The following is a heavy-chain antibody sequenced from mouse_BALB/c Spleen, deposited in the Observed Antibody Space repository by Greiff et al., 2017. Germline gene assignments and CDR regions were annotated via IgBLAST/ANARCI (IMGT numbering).Heavy chain of an antibody. CDR2: ISSGGSYT. D-gene: IGHD2-4*01. CDR3: ARDLDDYEYYAMDY. CDR1: GFTFSSYG. Sequence: EVKLMESGGDLVKPGGSLKLSCAASGFTFSSYGMSWVRQTPDKRLEWVATISSGGSYTYYPDSVKGRFTISRDNAKNNLYLQMSSLKSEDTAMYYCARDLDDYEYYAMDYWGQGTSVTVSS. V-gene: IGHV5-6*01. J-gene: IGHJ4*01.